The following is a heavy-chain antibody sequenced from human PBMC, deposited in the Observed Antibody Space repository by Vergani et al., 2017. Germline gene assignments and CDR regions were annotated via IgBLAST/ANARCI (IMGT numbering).Heavy chain of an antibody. V-gene: IGHV1-69*09. Sequence: QVQLVQSGAEVKKPGSSVKVSCKASGGTFSSYTISWVRQAPGQGLEWMGRIIPILGIANYAQKFQGRVTITADKSTSTAYMELSSLRSEDTAVYYCARESRFGELPSYYYYYMDVWGKGTTVTVSS. J-gene: IGHJ6*03. CDR2: IIPILGIA. CDR3: ARESRFGELPSYYYYYMDV. CDR1: GGTFSSYT. D-gene: IGHD3-10*01.